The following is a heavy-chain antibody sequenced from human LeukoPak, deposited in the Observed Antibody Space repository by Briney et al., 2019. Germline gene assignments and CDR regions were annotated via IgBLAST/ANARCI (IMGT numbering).Heavy chain of an antibody. D-gene: IGHD3-10*01. CDR1: GDSISSGDYY. CDR3: ARRGRTVRAFDP. J-gene: IGHJ5*02. Sequence: PSETLSLTCTVSGDSISSGDYYWSWIRQPAGKGLEWIGRISSSGSTNYNPSLKSRVTISVDTSKNQFSLKLSSVTAADTAVYYCARRGRTVRAFDPWGQGTLVTVSS. V-gene: IGHV4-61*02. CDR2: ISSSGST.